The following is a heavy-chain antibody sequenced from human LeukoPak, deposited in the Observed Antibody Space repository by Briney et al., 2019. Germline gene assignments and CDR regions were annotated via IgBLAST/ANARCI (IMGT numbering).Heavy chain of an antibody. D-gene: IGHD3-3*01. Sequence: SETLSLTCTLSGGSISSYYWSWIRQPPGKGLEWIGYIYYSGSTNYNPSLKSRVTISVDTSKNQFSLKLSSVTAADTAVYYCARGYYDFWSGDYYGMDVWGQGTTVTVSS. CDR1: GGSISSYY. V-gene: IGHV4-59*08. CDR2: IYYSGST. CDR3: ARGYYDFWSGDYYGMDV. J-gene: IGHJ6*02.